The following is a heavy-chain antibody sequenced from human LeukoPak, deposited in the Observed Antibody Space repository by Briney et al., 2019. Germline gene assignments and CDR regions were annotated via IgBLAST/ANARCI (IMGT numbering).Heavy chain of an antibody. Sequence: GGSLRLSCAASGFTFSSYTMIWVRQAPGKGLEWVSAIGGSGDSTNYADSVKGRFTISRDNAKNSLYLQMNSLRAEDTALYYCAKDRWGVVGPNWFDPWGQGTLVTVSS. CDR1: GFTFSSYT. CDR3: AKDRWGVVGPNWFDP. CDR2: IGGSGDST. J-gene: IGHJ5*02. D-gene: IGHD1-26*01. V-gene: IGHV3-23*01.